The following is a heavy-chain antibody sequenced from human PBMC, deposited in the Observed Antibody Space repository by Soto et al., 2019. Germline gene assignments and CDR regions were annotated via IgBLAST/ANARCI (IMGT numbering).Heavy chain of an antibody. CDR3: ARAQRSFCSSTSCYRPSGNWFDP. CDR1: GYTFTGYY. J-gene: IGHJ5*02. V-gene: IGHV1-2*04. D-gene: IGHD2-2*01. Sequence: QVQLVQSGAEVKKPGASVKVSCKASGYTFTGYYMHCVRQAPGQGLEWMGWINPDSGGTNYAQKFQGWVTMTRDTSISTAYMELSRLRSDDTAVYYCARAQRSFCSSTSCYRPSGNWFDPWGQGTLVTVSS. CDR2: INPDSGGT.